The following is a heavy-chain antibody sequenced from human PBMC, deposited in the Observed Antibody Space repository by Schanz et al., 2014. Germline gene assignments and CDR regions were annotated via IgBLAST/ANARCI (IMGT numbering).Heavy chain of an antibody. CDR3: ASDFWSGYSHYYYGLDV. J-gene: IGHJ6*02. Sequence: QVHLVQSGSEVKKPGASVKVSCKASRYPFTAYYFHWVRQAPGQGLEWMGWINPDSGGTNYAQKFQGRVTMTRDMSINTAYMELSRLRSDDSAVYYCASDFWSGYSHYYYGLDVWGQGTTVTVSS. V-gene: IGHV1-2*02. D-gene: IGHD3-3*01. CDR1: RYPFTAYY. CDR2: INPDSGGT.